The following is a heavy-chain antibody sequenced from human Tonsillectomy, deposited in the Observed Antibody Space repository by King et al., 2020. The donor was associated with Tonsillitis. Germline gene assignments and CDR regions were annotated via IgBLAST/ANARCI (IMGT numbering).Heavy chain of an antibody. V-gene: IGHV4-38-2*01. Sequence: VQLQESGPGLVKPSETLSLTCAVSGFSITSGHLWGWIRQSPGKGLEWIGNIYHNGNTYYNPSLKSRVTISVDTSTNQFSLKLSSVTATDTAVYYCARNWQGQVRYWGRGTLVTVSS. CDR1: GFSITSGHL. CDR3: ARNWQGQVRY. D-gene: IGHD3-10*01. J-gene: IGHJ4*02. CDR2: IYHNGNT.